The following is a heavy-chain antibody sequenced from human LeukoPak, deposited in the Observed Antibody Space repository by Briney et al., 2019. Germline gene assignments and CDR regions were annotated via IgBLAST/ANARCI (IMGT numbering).Heavy chain of an antibody. V-gene: IGHV5-51*01. CDR2: IYPGDSDT. CDR3: ARLRQQQLALGWFDP. D-gene: IGHD6-13*01. Sequence: AGESLKISCKGSGYSFTSYWIGWVRQMPGKGLEWMGIIYPGDSDTRYSPSFQGQVTISADKSISTAYLQWSSLKASDTAMYYCARLRQQQLALGWFDPWGQGTLVTVSS. J-gene: IGHJ5*02. CDR1: GYSFTSYW.